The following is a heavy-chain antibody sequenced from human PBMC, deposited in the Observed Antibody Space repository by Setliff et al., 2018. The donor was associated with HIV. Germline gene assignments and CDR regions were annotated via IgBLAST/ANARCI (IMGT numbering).Heavy chain of an antibody. CDR2: IDFEDGEK. CDR3: AIAVSGTFDH. D-gene: IGHD6-19*01. CDR1: GYTLNEVS. J-gene: IGHJ4*02. V-gene: IGHV1-24*01. Sequence: VKVSCKVSGYTLNEVSMNWVRQAPGKGLEWMGGIDFEDGEKLYAQRFLGRLTMTEDTSTDTAYMDLDSLRSEDTAVYYCAIAVSGTFDHWGQGTLVTVSS.